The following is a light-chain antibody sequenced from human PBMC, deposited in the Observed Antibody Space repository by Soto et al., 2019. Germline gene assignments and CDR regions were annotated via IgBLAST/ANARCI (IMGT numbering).Light chain of an antibody. Sequence: EIVLTQSPGTLSLSPGERATLSCRASQSVSSSYLAWYQQRPGQAPRLLIYGASSRATGIADRFSGSGSGTDFTLTISRLEPEDFALYYCQQYGYSPTTFGQGTRLEIK. CDR2: GAS. CDR3: QQYGYSPTT. V-gene: IGKV3-20*01. J-gene: IGKJ5*01. CDR1: QSVSSSY.